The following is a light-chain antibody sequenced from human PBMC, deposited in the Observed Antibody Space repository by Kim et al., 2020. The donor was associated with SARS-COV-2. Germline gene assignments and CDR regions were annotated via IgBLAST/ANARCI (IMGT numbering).Light chain of an antibody. V-gene: IGLV1-51*01. CDR3: ATWDSSLSAGV. CDR2: END. Sequence: QSVLTQPPSVSAAPGQKVTISCSGSSSNIGSHYVSWYQQLPKTAPKLLIYENDKRPSGIPDRFSGSKSGSSATLGITGVQTGDEADYFCATWDSSLSAGVFGPGTKVTVL. CDR1: SSNIGSHY. J-gene: IGLJ1*01.